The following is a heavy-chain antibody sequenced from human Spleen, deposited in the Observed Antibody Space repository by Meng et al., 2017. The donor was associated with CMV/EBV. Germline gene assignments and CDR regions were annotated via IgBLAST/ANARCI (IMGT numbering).Heavy chain of an antibody. CDR1: GFTVSSKY. Sequence: GESLKISCAASGFTVSSKYMSWVRQAPGKGLEWVSVIYSGGTTHYADSVKGRFTISRDNSKNTLYLQRNSLRAEDTAVYYCARPNDDFWSGYLSIWGQGTTVTVSS. D-gene: IGHD3-3*01. CDR3: ARPNDDFWSGYLSI. CDR2: IYSGGTT. J-gene: IGHJ6*02. V-gene: IGHV3-53*01.